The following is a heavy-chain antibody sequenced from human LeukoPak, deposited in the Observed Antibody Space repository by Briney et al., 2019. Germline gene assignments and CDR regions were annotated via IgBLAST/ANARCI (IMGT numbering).Heavy chain of an antibody. D-gene: IGHD6-25*01. CDR3: ARDLTFTSGRGVY. V-gene: IGHV1-2*02. CDR1: GYTFTAYY. Sequence: GASVKVSCKASGYTFTAYYMHWVQQAPGQGLEWMGWINPNSGDTNYAQEFQGRVTMTRDTSINTAYMELSGLKSDDTAVYYCARDLTFTSGRGVYWGQGTLVTVSS. J-gene: IGHJ4*02. CDR2: INPNSGDT.